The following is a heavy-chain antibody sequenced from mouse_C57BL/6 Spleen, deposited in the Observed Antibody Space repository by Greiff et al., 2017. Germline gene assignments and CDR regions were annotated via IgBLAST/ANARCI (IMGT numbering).Heavy chain of an antibody. V-gene: IGHV3-6*01. CDR3: ARDQDYYGSSSWFAY. D-gene: IGHD1-1*01. Sequence: EVKLVESGPGLVKPSQSLSLTCSVTGYSITSGYYWNWIRQFPGNKLEWMGYISYDGSNNYNPSLKNRISITRDTSKNQFFLKLNSVTTEDTATYYCARDQDYYGSSSWFAYWGQGTLVTVSA. CDR2: ISYDGSN. J-gene: IGHJ3*01. CDR1: GYSITSGYY.